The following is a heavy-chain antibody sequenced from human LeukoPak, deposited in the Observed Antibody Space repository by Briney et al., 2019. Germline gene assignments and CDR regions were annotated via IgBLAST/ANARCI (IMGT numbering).Heavy chain of an antibody. CDR3: AVMGGEHLVLDY. V-gene: IGHV3-33*01. D-gene: IGHD6-6*01. J-gene: IGHJ4*02. Sequence: GGSLRLSCEASGFTFSNYGMHCVRQAPGKGLEWVAVIWYDGSNKYYADSVKGRFTISRDNSKNTPYLQMNSLRAEDTAVYYCAVMGGEHLVLDYWGQGTLVTVSS. CDR2: IWYDGSNK. CDR1: GFTFSNYG.